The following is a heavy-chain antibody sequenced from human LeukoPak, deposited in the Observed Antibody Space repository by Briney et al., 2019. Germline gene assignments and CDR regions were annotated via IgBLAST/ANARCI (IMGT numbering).Heavy chain of an antibody. Sequence: SVKVSCKASVGTFSSYAISWVRQAPGQGLEWMGGIIPILGTANYAQKFQGRVTITADESTSTAYMELSSLRSEDTAVYYCARPRRIQGAQPFDYWGQGTLVTVSS. CDR3: ARPRRIQGAQPFDY. D-gene: IGHD3-10*01. J-gene: IGHJ4*02. CDR2: IIPILGTA. CDR1: VGTFSSYA. V-gene: IGHV1-69*13.